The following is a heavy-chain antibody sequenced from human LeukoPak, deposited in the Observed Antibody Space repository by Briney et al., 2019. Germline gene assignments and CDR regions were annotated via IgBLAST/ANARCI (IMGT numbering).Heavy chain of an antibody. CDR3: ARARGTVAIDY. CDR2: INHSGST. Sequence: GSLRLSCAASGFTVSSNYMSWVRQAPGKGLEWIGEINHSGSTNYNPSLKSRVTISVDTSKNQFSLKMRSVTAADTAVYFCARARGTVAIDYWGQGSLVTISS. CDR1: GFTVSSNY. J-gene: IGHJ4*02. V-gene: IGHV4-34*01. D-gene: IGHD5-12*01.